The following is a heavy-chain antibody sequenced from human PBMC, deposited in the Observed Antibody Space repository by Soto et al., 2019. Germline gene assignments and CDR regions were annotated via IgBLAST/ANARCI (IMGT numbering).Heavy chain of an antibody. J-gene: IGHJ4*02. CDR2: INPSGGST. V-gene: IGHV1-46*03. CDR1: GYTFTSYY. Sequence: QVQLVQSGAEVKKPGASVKVSCKASGYTFTSYYMHWVRQAPGQGLEWMGIINPSGGSTSYAQKSQGRVTMTRDTSTSTVYMELSSLRSEDTAVYYCARDPHSGYDWNYWGQGTLVTVSS. D-gene: IGHD5-12*01. CDR3: ARDPHSGYDWNY.